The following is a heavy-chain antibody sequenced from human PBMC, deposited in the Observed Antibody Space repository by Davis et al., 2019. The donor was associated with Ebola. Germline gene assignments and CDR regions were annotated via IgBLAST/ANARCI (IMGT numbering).Heavy chain of an antibody. V-gene: IGHV3-53*01. CDR3: AKEKSVLGIPAPYYFDY. J-gene: IGHJ4*02. Sequence: ETLSLTCVVTGDSISTTSWWSWVRQPPGKGLEWVSVIYSGGSTYYADSVKGRFTISRDNSKNTLYLQMNSLRAEDTAVYYCAKEKSVLGIPAPYYFDYWGQGTLVTVSS. CDR1: GDSISTT. D-gene: IGHD7-27*01. CDR2: IYSGGST.